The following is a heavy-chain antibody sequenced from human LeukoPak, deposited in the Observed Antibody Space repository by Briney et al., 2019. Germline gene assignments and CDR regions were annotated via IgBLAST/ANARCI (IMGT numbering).Heavy chain of an antibody. J-gene: IGHJ4*02. Sequence: PSETLSLTCAVYGGSFSGYSWSWIRQPPGKGLECIGEINHSGSTNYNPSLKSRVTISVDTSKNQFSLKLSSVTAADTAVYYCARGPEWELHYFDYWGQGTLVTVSS. D-gene: IGHD1-26*01. CDR2: INHSGST. CDR1: GGSFSGYS. CDR3: ARGPEWELHYFDY. V-gene: IGHV4-34*01.